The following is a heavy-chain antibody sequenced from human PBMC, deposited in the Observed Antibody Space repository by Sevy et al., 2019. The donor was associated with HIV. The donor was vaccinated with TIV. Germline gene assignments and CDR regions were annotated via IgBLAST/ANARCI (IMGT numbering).Heavy chain of an antibody. Sequence: SETLSLTCTVSGGSISSSSCYWGWIRQPPGKGLEWIGNIYYSGSTYYNPSLKSRVTISVDTSKNLFSLKLSSVTAADTAVYYCASERGGSIAARLDYWGQGTLVTVSS. CDR2: IYYSGST. V-gene: IGHV4-39*01. J-gene: IGHJ4*02. CDR3: ASERGGSIAARLDY. CDR1: GGSISSSSCY. D-gene: IGHD6-6*01.